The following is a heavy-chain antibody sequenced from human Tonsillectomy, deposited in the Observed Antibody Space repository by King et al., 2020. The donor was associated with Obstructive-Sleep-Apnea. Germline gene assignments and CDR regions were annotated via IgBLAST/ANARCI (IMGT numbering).Heavy chain of an antibody. J-gene: IGHJ4*02. V-gene: IGHV1-18*04. CDR3: ARYAYAAVGSTDYFDY. CDR1: GYTFTRYG. CDR2: ISVYNGDT. D-gene: IGHD6-13*01. Sequence: HVQLVESGVEVKKPGASVKVSCKASGYTFTRYGITWVRLAPGQGLEWMGWISVYNGDTKYAQKFQGRVTMTTDTSTNTAYMELRSLRSDDTAVYYCARYAYAAVGSTDYFDYWGQGTLVTVSS.